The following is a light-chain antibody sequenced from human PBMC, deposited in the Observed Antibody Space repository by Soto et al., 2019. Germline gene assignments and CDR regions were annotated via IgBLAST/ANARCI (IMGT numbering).Light chain of an antibody. CDR2: EGS. Sequence: QSVLSQPSSVCGSPGQSITISCTGTISDVGSYNLVSWYQQHPGKAPKLMIYEGSKRPSGVSNRFSGSKYGNTASLTISGLQAEVEADYYCCSYAGSSGYVFGTGTKVTVL. J-gene: IGLJ1*01. CDR3: CSYAGSSGYV. V-gene: IGLV2-23*01. CDR1: ISDVGSYNL.